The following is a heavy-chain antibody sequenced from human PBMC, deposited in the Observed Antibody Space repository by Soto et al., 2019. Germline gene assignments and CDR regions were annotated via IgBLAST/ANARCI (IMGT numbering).Heavy chain of an antibody. CDR2: TNHSGST. V-gene: IGHV4-34*01. CDR1: GGSFSGYF. D-gene: IGHD3-3*01. J-gene: IGHJ4*02. CDR3: ARGRITIFGVVITISEAGLFDY. Sequence: QVQLQQWGAGLLKPSETLSLTCAVYGGSFSGYFWTWIRQPPGKGLEWIGETNHSGSTNYNPSLKSRVTISVDTSKNQFSLKLSSVTAADTAVYYCARGRITIFGVVITISEAGLFDYWGQGTLVTVSS.